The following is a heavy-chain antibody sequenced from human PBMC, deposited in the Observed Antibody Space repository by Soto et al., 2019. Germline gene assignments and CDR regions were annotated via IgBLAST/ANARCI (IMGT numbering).Heavy chain of an antibody. D-gene: IGHD3-3*01. Sequence: GGSLRLSCAASGFTVSSNYMSWVRQAPGKGLEWVSVIYSAGSTYYANSVKGRFTISRDNSKNTLYLQMNGLRAEDTAVYYCASALLEWLFAYWGQGTLVTVSS. CDR3: ASALLEWLFAY. CDR2: IYSAGST. J-gene: IGHJ4*02. CDR1: GFTVSSNY. V-gene: IGHV3-66*01.